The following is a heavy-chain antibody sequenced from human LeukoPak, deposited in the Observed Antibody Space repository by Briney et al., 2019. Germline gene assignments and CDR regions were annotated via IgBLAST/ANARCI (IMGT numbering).Heavy chain of an antibody. Sequence: LSGGSLRLSCAASGFTFSNNWMSWVRQAPGKGLECVANIKKDGREKYYIHSVKGRFTISRDNAKNSLYLQMNSLRAEGTAVYYCARSTQLLPGVFDYWGQGTLVTVSS. D-gene: IGHD2-2*01. CDR2: IKKDGREK. J-gene: IGHJ4*02. CDR3: ARSTQLLPGVFDY. CDR1: GFTFSNNW. V-gene: IGHV3-7*01.